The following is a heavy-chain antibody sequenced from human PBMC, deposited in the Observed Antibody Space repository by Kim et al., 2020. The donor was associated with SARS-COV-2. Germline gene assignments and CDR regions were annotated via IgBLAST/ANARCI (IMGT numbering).Heavy chain of an antibody. CDR1: GFTFSSYS. CDR3: ARDRGPYYDILTIPSAHNWFDP. Sequence: GGSLRLSCAASGFTFSSYSMNWVRQAPGKGLEWVSYISSSSSTIYYADSVKGRFTISRDNAKNSLYLQMNSLRAEDTAVYYCARDRGPYYDILTIPSAHNWFDPWGQGTLVTVSS. CDR2: ISSSSSTI. J-gene: IGHJ5*02. V-gene: IGHV3-48*04. D-gene: IGHD3-9*01.